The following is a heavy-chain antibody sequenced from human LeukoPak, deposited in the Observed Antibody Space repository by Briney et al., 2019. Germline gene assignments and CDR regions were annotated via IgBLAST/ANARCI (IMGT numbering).Heavy chain of an antibody. J-gene: IGHJ4*02. D-gene: IGHD3-22*01. V-gene: IGHV4-59*08. CDR1: GGSISGYY. CDR3: ARHYDSSGYYTYYFDY. CDR2: IYYSGST. Sequence: SETLSLTCTVSGGSISGYYWSWIRQPPGKGLEWIGDIYYSGSTNYNPSLKSRVTISVDTSKNQFSLKLCSVTAADTAVYYCARHYDSSGYYTYYFDYWGQGTLVTVSS.